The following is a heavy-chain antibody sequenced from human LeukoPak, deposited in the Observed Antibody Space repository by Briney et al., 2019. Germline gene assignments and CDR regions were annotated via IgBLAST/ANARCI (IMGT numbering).Heavy chain of an antibody. CDR2: IKQDGSEK. CDR1: GFTFSYYW. CDR3: ARRFIAPNGAVNAFDI. J-gene: IGHJ3*02. Sequence: PGGSLRLSCAASGFTFSYYWMSWVRQAPGKGLEWVANIKQDGSEKYYVDSVKGPFTISRDNAKNSLYLQMNSLRAEDTAVYYCARRFIAPNGAVNAFDIWGQGTMVTVSS. D-gene: IGHD2-21*01. V-gene: IGHV3-7*01.